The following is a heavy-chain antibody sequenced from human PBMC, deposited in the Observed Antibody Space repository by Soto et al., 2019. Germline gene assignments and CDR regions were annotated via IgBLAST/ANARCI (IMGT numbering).Heavy chain of an antibody. Sequence: QALPLPAAISGDSVSSKSAACNLVRQSPSRGLEWLGRTYYRSKWYNEYAVSVKGRITVNPDTSKNQFSLQLSSVTPDDSAVYYCARTASVFDYWGQGTQVTVSS. V-gene: IGHV6-1*01. CDR2: TYYRSKWYN. J-gene: IGHJ4*02. CDR1: GDSVSSKSAA. CDR3: ARTASVFDY.